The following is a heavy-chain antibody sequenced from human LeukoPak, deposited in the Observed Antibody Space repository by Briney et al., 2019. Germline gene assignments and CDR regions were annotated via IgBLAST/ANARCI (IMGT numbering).Heavy chain of an antibody. D-gene: IGHD1-26*01. Sequence: PSETLSLTCSVSGGSISRSGYFWGWVRQPPGKGLEWIGSIYDSGRTNHNPSLTSRVTIPVDTSKNQFSLKLSSVTAADTAVYYCARLSQWELLGYYFDYWGQGTLVTVSS. J-gene: IGHJ4*02. CDR2: IYDSGRT. CDR3: ARLSQWELLGYYFDY. V-gene: IGHV4-39*01. CDR1: GGSISRSGYF.